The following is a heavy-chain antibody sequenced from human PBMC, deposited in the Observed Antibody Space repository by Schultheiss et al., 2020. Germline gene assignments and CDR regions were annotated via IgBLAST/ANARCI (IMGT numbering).Heavy chain of an antibody. CDR2: IYYSGST. V-gene: IGHV4-30-4*01. D-gene: IGHD3-10*01. CDR3: ARRDMVRTFDY. Sequence: SETLSLTCTVSGGSISSGDYYWTWVRQPPGKGLEWIGYIYYSGSTYYNPSLKSRVTISVDTSKNQFSLKLSSVTAADTAVYYCARRDMVRTFDYWGQGTLVTVSS. J-gene: IGHJ4*02. CDR1: GGSISSGDYY.